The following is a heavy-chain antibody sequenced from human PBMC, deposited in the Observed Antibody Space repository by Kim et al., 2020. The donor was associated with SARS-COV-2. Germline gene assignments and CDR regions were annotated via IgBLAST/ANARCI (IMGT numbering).Heavy chain of an antibody. Sequence: SVKVSCKASGGTFSSYAISWVRQAPGQGLEWMGGIIPIFGTANYAQKFQGRVTITADESTSTAYMELSSLRSEDTAVYYCARLLVRNCGGDCYTETFDYWGQGTLVTVSS. CDR1: GGTFSSYA. J-gene: IGHJ4*02. CDR2: IIPIFGTA. CDR3: ARLLVRNCGGDCYTETFDY. V-gene: IGHV1-69*13. D-gene: IGHD2-21*02.